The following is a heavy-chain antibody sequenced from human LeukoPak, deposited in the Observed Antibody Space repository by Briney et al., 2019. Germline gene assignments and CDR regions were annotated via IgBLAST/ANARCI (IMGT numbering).Heavy chain of an antibody. CDR3: AKVCYDILTGYRVDGMDV. D-gene: IGHD3-9*01. CDR1: GVTFSSYG. V-gene: IGHV3-23*01. Sequence: GGSLRLSCAASGVTFSSYGMSWVRQAPGKGLEWVSAISGSGGSTYYADSVKGRFTISRDNSKNTLYLQMNSLRAEDTAVYYCAKVCYDILTGYRVDGMDVWGQGTTVTVSS. J-gene: IGHJ6*02. CDR2: ISGSGGST.